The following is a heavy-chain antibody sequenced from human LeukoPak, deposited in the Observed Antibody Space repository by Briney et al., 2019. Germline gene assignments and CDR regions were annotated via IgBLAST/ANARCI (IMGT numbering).Heavy chain of an antibody. CDR2: IYYSGST. J-gene: IGHJ3*02. CDR3: ARDEVLRDWDYYDSSGPLLGAFGI. D-gene: IGHD3-22*01. Sequence: PSETLSLTCTVSGGSISSYYWSWIRQPPGRGLEWIGYIYYSGSTNYNPSLKSRVTISVDTSKNQFSLKLSSETAADTAVYYCARDEVLRDWDYYDSSGPLLGAFGIWGQGTMVTVSS. V-gene: IGHV4-59*01. CDR1: GGSISSYY.